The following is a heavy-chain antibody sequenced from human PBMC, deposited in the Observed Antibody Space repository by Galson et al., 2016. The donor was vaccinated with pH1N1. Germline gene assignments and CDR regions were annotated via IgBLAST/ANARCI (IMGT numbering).Heavy chain of an antibody. CDR3: ARDDGYDSSGSDADY. J-gene: IGHJ4*02. CDR1: GFHFSYYW. Sequence: SLRLSCAASGFHFSYYWMHWFRQGPEKGLAWVSRINSEGASISYADSVRGRFTISRDNAKNTLYLQMNSLRAEDTAVYYCARDDGYDSSGSDADYWGRGTLVTVSS. CDR2: INSEGASI. D-gene: IGHD3-10*01. V-gene: IGHV3-74*01.